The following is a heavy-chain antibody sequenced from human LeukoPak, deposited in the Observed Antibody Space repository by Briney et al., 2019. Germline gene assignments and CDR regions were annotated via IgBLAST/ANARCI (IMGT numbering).Heavy chain of an antibody. J-gene: IGHJ4*02. CDR2: ISSDGSST. CDR3: ARDLSGLWQQFDY. D-gene: IGHD5-24*01. CDR1: GFTFRNHW. V-gene: IGHV3-74*03. Sequence: GGSLRLSCAASGFTFRNHWMHWVRQTPGKGLVWVSRISSDGSSTTYADSVKGRFTISRDNAKNTLYLQMNNLRAEDTAMYYCARDLSGLWQQFDYWGQGTLVTVSS.